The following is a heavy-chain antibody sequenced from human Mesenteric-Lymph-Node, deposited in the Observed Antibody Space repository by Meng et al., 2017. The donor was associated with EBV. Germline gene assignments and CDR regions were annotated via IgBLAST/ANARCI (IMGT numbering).Heavy chain of an antibody. CDR2: MNPNSDNT. D-gene: IGHD3-10*01. J-gene: IGHJ4*02. CDR3: ARKESYYGSGSFFFEH. CDR1: GYTFTSYD. Sequence: QGQLVQVGAEVKKPGASVKVSCKASGYTFTSYDVNWVRQAPGQGLEWMGWMNPNSDNTGYAQKFQGRVTMTWDTSISTAYMELSSLRSEDTAVYYCARKESYYGSGSFFFEHWGQGTLVTVSS. V-gene: IGHV1-8*01.